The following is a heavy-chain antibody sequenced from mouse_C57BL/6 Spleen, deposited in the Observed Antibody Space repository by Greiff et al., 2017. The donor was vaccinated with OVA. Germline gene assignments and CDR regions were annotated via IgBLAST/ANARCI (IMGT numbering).Heavy chain of an antibody. J-gene: IGHJ2*01. CDR2: IYPGDGDT. CDR3: ARWGLRQDFDY. V-gene: IGHV1-80*01. Sequence: QVHVKQSGAELVKPGASVKISCKASGYAFSSYWMNWVKQRPGKGLEWIGQIYPGDGDTNYNGKFKGKATLTADKSSSTAYMQLSSLTSEDSAVYFCARWGLRQDFDYWGQGTTLTVSS. CDR1: GYAFSSYW. D-gene: IGHD2-4*01.